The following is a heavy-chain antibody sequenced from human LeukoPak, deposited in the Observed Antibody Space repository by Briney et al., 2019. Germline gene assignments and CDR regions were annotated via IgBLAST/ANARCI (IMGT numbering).Heavy chain of an antibody. D-gene: IGHD5-12*01. V-gene: IGHV3-23*01. CDR2: ISGSGGST. J-gene: IGHJ6*03. CDR3: AKDKVSGYDLRDYYYMDV. CDR1: GFTFSSYA. Sequence: GGSLRLSXAASGFTFSSYAMSWVRQAPGKGLEWVSAISGSGGSTYYADSVKGRFTISRDNSKNTLYLQMNSLRAEDTAVYYCAKDKVSGYDLRDYYYMDVWGKGTTVTVSS.